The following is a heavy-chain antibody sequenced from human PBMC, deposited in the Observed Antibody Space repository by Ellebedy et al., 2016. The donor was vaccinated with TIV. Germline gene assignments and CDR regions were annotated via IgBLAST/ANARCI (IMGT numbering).Heavy chain of an antibody. CDR3: ARAGYYGSGSYPNWFDS. V-gene: IGHV1-2*02. CDR2: LQPNSGGT. CDR1: AYTFSGHY. J-gene: IGHJ5*01. D-gene: IGHD3-10*01. Sequence: AASVKVSCQASAYTFSGHYMHCVRQAPGQGLEWMGWLQPNSGGTHYAQKFHGRATMTRDTSISTANMELSRLTSDETAVYYCARAGYYGSGSYPNWFDSWGQGTLVTVSS.